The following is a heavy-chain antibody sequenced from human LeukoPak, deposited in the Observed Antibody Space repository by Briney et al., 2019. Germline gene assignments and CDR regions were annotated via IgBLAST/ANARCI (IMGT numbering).Heavy chain of an antibody. CDR3: ARDLKRGYSSGRYSWGTGSSNDY. J-gene: IGHJ4*02. CDR2: ISAYNGNT. D-gene: IGHD6-19*01. Sequence: ASVKVSCKVSGYTLTELPMHWVRQAPGQGLEWMGWISAYNGNTNYAQKLQGRVTMTTDTSTSTAYMELRSLRSDDTAVYYCARDLKRGYSSGRYSWGTGSSNDYWGQGTLVTVSS. V-gene: IGHV1-18*01. CDR1: GYTLTELP.